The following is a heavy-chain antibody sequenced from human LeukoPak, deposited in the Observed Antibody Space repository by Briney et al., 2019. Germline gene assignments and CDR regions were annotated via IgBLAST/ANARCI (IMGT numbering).Heavy chain of an antibody. Sequence: SETLSLTCTVSGDSISSYYWSWIRQPPGKGLEWIGYIYYSGSTNYNPSLKSRVTISVDTSKNQFSLKLSSVTAADTAVYYCASWAGGSYYGWFDPWGQGTLVTVSS. CDR1: GDSISSYY. CDR2: IYYSGST. J-gene: IGHJ5*02. V-gene: IGHV4-59*01. CDR3: ASWAGGSYYGWFDP. D-gene: IGHD1-26*01.